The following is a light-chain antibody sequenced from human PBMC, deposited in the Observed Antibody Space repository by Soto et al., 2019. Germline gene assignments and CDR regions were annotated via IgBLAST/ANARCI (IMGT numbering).Light chain of an antibody. CDR2: GAS. Sequence: EIGLTLSPSALSVYPWERATLSCRASQSVRSNLAWYQQKPGQAPRLLIYGASTRATGIPARFSGSGSGTEFTLTISSLQSEDFAVYYCQQYSNWPPGTFGQGTKVDIK. CDR3: QQYSNWPPGT. CDR1: QSVRSN. J-gene: IGKJ1*01. V-gene: IGKV3-15*01.